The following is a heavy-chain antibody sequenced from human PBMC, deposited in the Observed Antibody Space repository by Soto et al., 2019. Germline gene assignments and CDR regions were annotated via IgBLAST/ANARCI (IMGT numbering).Heavy chain of an antibody. CDR2: IIPIFGTA. CDR1: GGTFSSYA. V-gene: IGHV1-69*13. CDR3: ARDGGPTYYYDSSGYYSHFDL. D-gene: IGHD3-22*01. J-gene: IGHJ2*01. Sequence: GASVKVSCKASGGTFSSYAIIWVRQAPGQGLEWMGGIIPIFGTANYAQKFQGRVTITADESTSTAYMELSSLRSEDTAVYYCARDGGPTYYYDSSGYYSHFDLWGRGTLVTVSS.